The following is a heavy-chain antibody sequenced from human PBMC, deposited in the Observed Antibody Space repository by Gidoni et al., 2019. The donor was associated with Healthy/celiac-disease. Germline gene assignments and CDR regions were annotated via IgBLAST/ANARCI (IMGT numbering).Heavy chain of an antibody. CDR1: GYTFTSYD. CDR2: MNPNSGNT. V-gene: IGHV1-8*01. Sequence: QVQLVQSGAEVKKPGASVKVSCKASGYTFTSYDINWVRQATGQGLEWMGWMNPNSGNTGYAQKFQDRVTMTRNTSISTAYMELSSLRSEDTAVYYCARATSRPPIWFGDYTFDPWGQGTLVTVSS. CDR3: ARATSRPPIWFGDYTFDP. D-gene: IGHD3-10*01. J-gene: IGHJ5*02.